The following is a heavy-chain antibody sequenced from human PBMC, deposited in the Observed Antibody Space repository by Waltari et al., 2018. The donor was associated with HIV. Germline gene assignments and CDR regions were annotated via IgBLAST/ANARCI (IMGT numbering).Heavy chain of an antibody. CDR2: NNGDGRSI. CDR1: GFTFSNYW. CDR3: ASFPRNDYSNKRLGY. J-gene: IGHJ4*02. Sequence: EVQLVESGGGLVQPGGSLRLSCAASGFTFSNYWMHWVRQPPGKVLVRVSQNNGDGRSITYAESVKSRFTSSRDNAKNTLYLQMNSLSAEDTAVYYCASFPRNDYSNKRLGYWGQGTLVTVSS. V-gene: IGHV3-74*01. D-gene: IGHD4-4*01.